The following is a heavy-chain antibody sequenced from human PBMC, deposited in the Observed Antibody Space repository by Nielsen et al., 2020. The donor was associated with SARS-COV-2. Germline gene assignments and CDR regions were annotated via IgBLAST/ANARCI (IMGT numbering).Heavy chain of an antibody. D-gene: IGHD3-10*01. CDR2: ISGSGGST. CDR3: AKDPHGFAARMDV. Sequence: WIRQPPGKGLEWVSAISGSGGSTYYADSVKGRFTISRDNSKNTLYLQMNSLRAEDTAVYYCAKDPHGFAARMDVWGKGTTVTVSS. J-gene: IGHJ6*03. V-gene: IGHV3-23*01.